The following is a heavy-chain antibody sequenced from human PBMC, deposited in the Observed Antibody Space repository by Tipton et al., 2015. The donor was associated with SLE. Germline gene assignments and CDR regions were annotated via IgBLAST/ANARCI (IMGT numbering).Heavy chain of an antibody. CDR2: INYSGST. J-gene: IGHJ3*01. V-gene: IGHV4-39*07. D-gene: IGHD3-22*01. CDR1: RGSISSSSYY. Sequence: TLSLTCTVSRGSISSSSYYWGWIRQAPGKGLQWIGEINYSGSTNYNPSLESRVTISIGTSKNQLSLKLSSVTAADTAVYYCARGVAYYYDSGAFDVWGQGTMVTVSS. CDR3: ARGVAYYYDSGAFDV.